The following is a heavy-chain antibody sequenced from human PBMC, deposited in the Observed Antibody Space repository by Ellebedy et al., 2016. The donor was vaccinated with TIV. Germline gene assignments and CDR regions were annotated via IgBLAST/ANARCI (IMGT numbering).Heavy chain of an antibody. Sequence: PGGSLRLSCAASGFTFSDYYMTWIRQAPGAGLEWVAYTSNSGTYTKYADSVTGRFTISRDNAKNSLFLQMNSLRVEDTAVYYCARNLKFTKYGLDVWGQGTTVTVSS. CDR1: GFTFSDYY. D-gene: IGHD2-2*01. J-gene: IGHJ6*02. CDR3: ARNLKFTKYGLDV. CDR2: TSNSGTYT. V-gene: IGHV3-11*06.